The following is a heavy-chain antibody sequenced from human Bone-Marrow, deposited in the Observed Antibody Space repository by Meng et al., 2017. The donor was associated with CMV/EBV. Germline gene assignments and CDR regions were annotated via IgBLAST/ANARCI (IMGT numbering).Heavy chain of an antibody. CDR3: ARGPIPAAEHYSYYYGMDV. J-gene: IGHJ6*02. CDR1: GYTFTNYD. Sequence: ASVKVSCKASGYTFTNYDINWLRQASGQGLEWMGWMNPDSGNTGSAQKFQGRLTIMRNTALHTTYMELTSLRSEDTAIYFCARGPIPAAEHYSYYYGMDVWGQGPTVPVSS. CDR2: MNPDSGNT. D-gene: IGHD2-2*01. V-gene: IGHV1-8*03.